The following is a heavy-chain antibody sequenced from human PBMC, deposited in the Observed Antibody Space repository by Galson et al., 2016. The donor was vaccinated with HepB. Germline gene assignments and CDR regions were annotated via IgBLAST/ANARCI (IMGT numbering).Heavy chain of an antibody. CDR2: IWFDGSKK. V-gene: IGHV3-33*06. CDR1: GFTFSDYG. D-gene: IGHD1-26*01. CDR3: AKSQQGSFDN. J-gene: IGHJ4*02. Sequence: SLRLSCAASGFTFSDYGMHWVRQAPGKGLEWVAVIWFDGSKKYYADSVKGRFTISRDNYRDMLYLQMNSLRAEDTAVYYCAKSQQGSFDNWGQGTLVTVSS.